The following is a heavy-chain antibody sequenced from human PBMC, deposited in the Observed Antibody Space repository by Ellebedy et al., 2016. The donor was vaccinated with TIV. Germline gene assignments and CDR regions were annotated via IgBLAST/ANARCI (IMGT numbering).Heavy chain of an antibody. D-gene: IGHD4-17*01. J-gene: IGHJ3*02. CDR1: GFTFSPYA. CDR3: ATDGSYGDYRSPTHAFVM. CDR2: VSGSSLTK. Sequence: GGSLRLSCAASGFTFSPYAMNWVRQAPGKGLEWVSFVSGSSLTKYYADSVKGRFTIARDNAKNSLYLQMRSLRVEDTAVYYCATDGSYGDYRSPTHAFVMWGQGTMVAVSS. V-gene: IGHV3-48*04.